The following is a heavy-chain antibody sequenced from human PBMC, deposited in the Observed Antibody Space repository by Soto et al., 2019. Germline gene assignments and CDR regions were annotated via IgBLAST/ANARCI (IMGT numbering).Heavy chain of an antibody. D-gene: IGHD6-13*01. CDR1: GYTLTELS. V-gene: IGHV1-24*01. J-gene: IGHJ6*02. CDR2: FDPEDGET. CDR3: ARGSSWYAHYYYGMDV. Sequence: ASVKVSCKVSGYTLTELSMHWVRQAPGKGLEWMGGFDPEDGETIYAQKFQGRVTMTGNTSTDTAYMELSSLRSEDTAVYYCARGSSWYAHYYYGMDVWGQGTTVTVSS.